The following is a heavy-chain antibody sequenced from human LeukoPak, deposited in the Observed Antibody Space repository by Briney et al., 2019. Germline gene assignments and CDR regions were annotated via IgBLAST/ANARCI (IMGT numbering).Heavy chain of an antibody. CDR2: IYYSGST. Sequence: SSETLSLTCTVSGGSISSSSYYWGCIRQPPGKGLECIGSIYYSGSTYYNPSLKSRVTISVDTSKNQFSLKLSSVTAADTAVYYCARDEGGARRYFDYWGQGTLVTVSS. J-gene: IGHJ4*02. CDR1: GGSISSSSYY. CDR3: ARDEGGARRYFDY. V-gene: IGHV4-39*07. D-gene: IGHD3-16*01.